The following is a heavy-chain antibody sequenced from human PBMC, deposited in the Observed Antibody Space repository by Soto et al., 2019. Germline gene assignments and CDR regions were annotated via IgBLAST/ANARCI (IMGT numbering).Heavy chain of an antibody. CDR2: VSTNDDRT. J-gene: IGHJ4*02. Sequence: QVQLVQSGPEVKTPGASVKVSCKTSGYTFTAYGLAWLRQAPGQRPEWMGWVSTNDDRTNYAQKFQGRVTMTTDRSTTTTSMELRSLRGDDTAVYYCARELNTESSAYYSFAFWGQGTLVTVSS. D-gene: IGHD3-22*01. V-gene: IGHV1-18*01. CDR3: ARELNTESSAYYSFAF. CDR1: GYTFTAYG.